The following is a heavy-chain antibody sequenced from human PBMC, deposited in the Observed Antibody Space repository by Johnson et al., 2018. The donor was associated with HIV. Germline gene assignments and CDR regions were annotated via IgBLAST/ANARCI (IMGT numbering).Heavy chain of an antibody. CDR1: GFTVSNNY. Sequence: MQLVESGGGLVQPGGSLRLSCATSGFTVSNNYMSWVRQAPGKGLEWVSLIYSGGNTYYADSVKGRFTISRDNSKNTLYLQMNSLRGEDTAVYYCARSKGSIWYGSAFDIWGKGTMVTVSS. CDR3: ARSKGSIWYGSAFDI. J-gene: IGHJ3*02. D-gene: IGHD6-13*01. V-gene: IGHV3-66*02. CDR2: IYSGGNT.